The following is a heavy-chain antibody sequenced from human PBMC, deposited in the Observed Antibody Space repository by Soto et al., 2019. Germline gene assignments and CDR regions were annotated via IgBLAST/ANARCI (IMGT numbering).Heavy chain of an antibody. CDR2: IRSKAYGGTT. V-gene: IGHV3-49*03. D-gene: IGHD6-6*01. CDR1: GFTFGDYA. J-gene: IGHJ4*02. Sequence: EVQLVESGGGLVQPGRSLRLSCTASGFTFGDYAMSWFRQAPGKGLEWVGFIRSKAYGGTTEYAASVKGRFTISRDDSKSIAYLQMNSLKTEDTAVYYCTRVHPNNSSPFDYWGQGTLVTVSS. CDR3: TRVHPNNSSPFDY.